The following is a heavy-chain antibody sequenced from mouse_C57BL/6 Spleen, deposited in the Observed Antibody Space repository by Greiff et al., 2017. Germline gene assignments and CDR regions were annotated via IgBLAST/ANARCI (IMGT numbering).Heavy chain of an antibody. CDR2: ISYSGST. Sequence: EVMLVESGPGMVKPSQSLSLTCTVTGYSITSGYDWHWIRHFPGNKLEWMGYISYSGSTNYNPSLKSRISITHDTSKNHFFLKLNSVTTEDTATYYCARANWDYWYFDVWGTGTTVTVSS. J-gene: IGHJ1*03. D-gene: IGHD4-1*01. V-gene: IGHV3-1*01. CDR3: ARANWDYWYFDV. CDR1: GYSITSGYD.